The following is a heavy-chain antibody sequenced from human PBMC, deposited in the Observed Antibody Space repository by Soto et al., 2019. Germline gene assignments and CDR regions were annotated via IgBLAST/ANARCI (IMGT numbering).Heavy chain of an antibody. CDR3: AREVVSPATSDAFDI. V-gene: IGHV4-31*03. CDR2: ISFIGSA. J-gene: IGHJ3*02. CDR1: GGSILSINYF. Sequence: TLSLTFTVSGGSILSINYFVIWLRQHPGKGLEWIGYISFIGSAYYSPSLESRATISIDTSKKQFSLRLNSVTAADTAMYYCAREVVSPATSDAFDIWGQGTMVTVSS.